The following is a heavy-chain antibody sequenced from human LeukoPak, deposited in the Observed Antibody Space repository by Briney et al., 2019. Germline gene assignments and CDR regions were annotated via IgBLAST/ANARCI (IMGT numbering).Heavy chain of an antibody. CDR1: GYTFTGYY. Sequence: ASVKVSCKASGYTFTGYYMHWVRQAPGQGLEWMGWINPNSGGTNYAQKFQGRVTMTRDTSISTAYMELSRLRSDDTAVYYCATSDYGDSGGYFDYWGQGTLVTVSS. CDR2: INPNSGGT. V-gene: IGHV1-2*02. D-gene: IGHD4-17*01. CDR3: ATSDYGDSGGYFDY. J-gene: IGHJ4*02.